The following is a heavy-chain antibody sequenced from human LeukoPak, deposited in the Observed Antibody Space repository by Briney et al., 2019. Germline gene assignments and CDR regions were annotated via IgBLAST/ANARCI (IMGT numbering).Heavy chain of an antibody. D-gene: IGHD6-13*01. CDR3: ARTAAAGTSFYYYGMDV. CDR2: ISSSGSTI. J-gene: IGHJ6*02. Sequence: TGGSLRLSCAASGFTFSDYYMSWIRQAPGKGLEWVSYISSSGSTIYYADSVKGRFNISRDNAKNSLYLQMNSLRAEDTAVYYCARTAAAGTSFYYYGMDVWGQGTTVTVSS. V-gene: IGHV3-11*01. CDR1: GFTFSDYY.